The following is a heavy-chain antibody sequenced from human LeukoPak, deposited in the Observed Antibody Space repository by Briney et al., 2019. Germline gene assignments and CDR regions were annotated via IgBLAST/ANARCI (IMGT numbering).Heavy chain of an antibody. Sequence: AAVKDSPMHPLYTSLTDNQYSVSQATGQGLEWMGRMNPYRGEKGYTQKFQGRLSLTRDTSISTAYMDLSSLRSEDTAVYFTASRPALTAAGWDYWGQGTLVTASS. CDR3: ASRPALTAAGWDY. D-gene: IGHD6-25*01. V-gene: IGHV1-8*03. CDR1: LYTSLTDN. J-gene: IGHJ4*02. CDR2: MNPYRGEK.